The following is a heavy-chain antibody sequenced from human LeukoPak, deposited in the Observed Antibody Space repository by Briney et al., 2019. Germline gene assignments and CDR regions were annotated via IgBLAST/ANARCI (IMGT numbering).Heavy chain of an antibody. J-gene: IGHJ4*02. CDR2: ISGSGDST. V-gene: IGHV3-23*01. D-gene: IGHD6-19*01. CDR1: GFPFSSYA. CDR3: ARESSSSGWFNYFDS. Sequence: GGSLRLSCAASGFPFSSYAMSWVRQAPGKGLEWVSAISGSGDSTYYADSVKGHFTISRDNAKNSLYLQMNSLRAEDTAVYYCARESSSSGWFNYFDSWGQGTLVTVSS.